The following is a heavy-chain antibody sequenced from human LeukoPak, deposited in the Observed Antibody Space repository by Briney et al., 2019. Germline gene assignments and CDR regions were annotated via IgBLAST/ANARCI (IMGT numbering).Heavy chain of an antibody. D-gene: IGHD5-18*01. CDR3: ARELPPTAMANGLGY. J-gene: IGHJ4*02. Sequence: GGSLRLSCAASGFTFSSYAMHWVRQAPGKGLEYVSAISSNGGSTYYANSVKGRFTISRDNSKNTLYPQMGSLRAEDMAVHYCARELPPTAMANGLGYWGQGTLVTVSS. CDR2: ISSNGGST. CDR1: GFTFSSYA. V-gene: IGHV3-64*01.